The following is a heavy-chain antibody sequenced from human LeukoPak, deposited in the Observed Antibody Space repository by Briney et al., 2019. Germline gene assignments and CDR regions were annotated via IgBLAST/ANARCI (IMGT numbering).Heavy chain of an antibody. V-gene: IGHV1-2*02. D-gene: IGHD2-15*01. CDR1: GYTFTDYY. J-gene: IGHJ4*02. Sequence: ASVKVSCKASGYTFTDYYMHWVRQAPGQGLEWMGWINPNSGGTNYAQIFQGRVTMTRDTSISTAYMELARLTSDDTAVYYCARDRHSYYFDYWGQGTLVTVSS. CDR2: INPNSGGT. CDR3: ARDRHSYYFDY.